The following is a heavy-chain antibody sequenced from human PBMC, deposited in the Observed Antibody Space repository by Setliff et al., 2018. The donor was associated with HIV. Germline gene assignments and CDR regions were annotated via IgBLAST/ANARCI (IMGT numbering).Heavy chain of an antibody. Sequence: SETLSLTCTVSGGSINTGHYYWNWIRHHPGKGLEWIAYIYYTGNTYFNPSLKSRITISIDTSKNQFSLKMSSVTAADTAVYYCARDRYAGEIDYWGQGTLVTVSS. D-gene: IGHD3-10*01. V-gene: IGHV4-31*03. CDR2: IYYTGNT. CDR3: ARDRYAGEIDY. J-gene: IGHJ4*02. CDR1: GGSINTGHYY.